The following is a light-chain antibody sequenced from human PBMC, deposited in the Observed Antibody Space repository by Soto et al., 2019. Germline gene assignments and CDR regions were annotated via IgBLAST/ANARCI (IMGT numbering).Light chain of an antibody. CDR3: SSYTSGSTLYV. CDR2: EVS. Sequence: QSALTQPASVSGSPGQSITISCTGSSSDIGGYEFVSWFQQHPGKVPKLIIYEVSNRPSGVSDRFSGAKSGKTASPTISGLQAEDEDDYYCSSYTSGSTLYVFGTGTKVTVL. V-gene: IGLV2-14*01. J-gene: IGLJ1*01. CDR1: SSDIGGYEF.